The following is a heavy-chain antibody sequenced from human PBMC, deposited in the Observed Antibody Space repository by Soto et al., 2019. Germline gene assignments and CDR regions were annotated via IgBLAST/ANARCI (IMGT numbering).Heavy chain of an antibody. D-gene: IGHD2-21*02. CDR2: IRSKAYGGTT. J-gene: IGHJ6*02. V-gene: IGHV3-49*03. CDR3: TTLRATVTAYYHYGMDV. CDR1: GCTFGDYA. Sequence: GGSQGHCNTASGCTFGDYAMSWFRQAPGKGLEWVGFIRSKAYGGTTEYAASVKGRFTISRDDSKSIAYLQMNSLKTEDTAVYYCTTLRATVTAYYHYGMDVWGQGTTVTVSS.